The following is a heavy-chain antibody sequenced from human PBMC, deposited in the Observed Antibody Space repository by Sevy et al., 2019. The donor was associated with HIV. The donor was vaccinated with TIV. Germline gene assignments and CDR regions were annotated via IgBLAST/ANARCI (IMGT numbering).Heavy chain of an antibody. D-gene: IGHD3-16*01. CDR2: IKSKSDGGTT. CDR1: GFTFNNVW. Sequence: GGSLRLSCAASGFTFNNVWMSWVRQAPGKGLEWVAHIKSKSDGGTTDYAAPVRGRFTISRDDSKNMLYLQMNSLKTEDTAVYYCTTGGSLFQHWGQGTLVTVSS. CDR3: TTGGSLFQH. J-gene: IGHJ1*01. V-gene: IGHV3-15*01.